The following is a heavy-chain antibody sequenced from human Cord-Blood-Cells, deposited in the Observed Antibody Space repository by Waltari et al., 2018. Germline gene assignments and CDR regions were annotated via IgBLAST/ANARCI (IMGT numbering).Heavy chain of an antibody. V-gene: IGHV4-38-2*02. CDR3: ARDQYCSSTSCYYFDY. D-gene: IGHD2-2*01. Sequence: QVQLQESGPGLVKPSETLSLTCAVSGYSISRGYYWGWTRQPPGKGLGWIGSIYHSGSTYYNPSLKSRVTISVDTSKNQFSLKLSSVTAADTAVYYCARDQYCSSTSCYYFDYWGQGTLVTVSS. CDR1: GYSISRGYY. J-gene: IGHJ4*02. CDR2: IYHSGST.